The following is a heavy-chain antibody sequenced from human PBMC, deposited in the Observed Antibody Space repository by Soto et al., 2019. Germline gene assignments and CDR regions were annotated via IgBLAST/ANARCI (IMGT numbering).Heavy chain of an antibody. D-gene: IGHD3-16*01. V-gene: IGHV4-59*01. CDR1: GGSISSYY. CDR3: ARVGGDGYRCVVFDI. J-gene: IGHJ3*02. Sequence: QVQLQESGPGLVKPSETLSLTCTVSGGSISSYYWSWIRQPPGKGLEWIGYIYYSGSTNYNPSLKCRVTISVVTSKDPFSLKRSSVTAADTAVYYCARVGGDGYRCVVFDIWGQGTMVTVSS. CDR2: IYYSGST.